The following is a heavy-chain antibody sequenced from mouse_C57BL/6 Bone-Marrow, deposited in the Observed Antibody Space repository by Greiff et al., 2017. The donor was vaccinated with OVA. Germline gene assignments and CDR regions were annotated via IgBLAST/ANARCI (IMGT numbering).Heavy chain of an antibody. J-gene: IGHJ2*01. D-gene: IGHD1-1*01. Sequence: QVQLQQPGTELVKPGASVKLSCKASGYTFTSYWMHWVKQRPGQGLEWIGNINPSNGGTNYNEKFKSKATLTVDKHSSTAYMQLSSLTSEDSAVYYCARCMYYGSSPYYFDYWGQGTTLTVSS. CDR2: INPSNGGT. CDR3: ARCMYYGSSPYYFDY. V-gene: IGHV1-53*01. CDR1: GYTFTSYW.